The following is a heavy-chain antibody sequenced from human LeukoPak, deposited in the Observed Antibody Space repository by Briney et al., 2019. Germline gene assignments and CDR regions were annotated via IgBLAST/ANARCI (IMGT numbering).Heavy chain of an antibody. CDR3: ARERYCSGGTCHEYDAFDI. J-gene: IGHJ3*02. Sequence: GGSLRLSCAASGFSFSSYEMNWVRQAPGKGLEWVSYISSSTSSIFYADSVKGRFAISRDNAKNSLYLQLNSLRAEDTAIYYCARERYCSGGTCHEYDAFDIWGQGTMVTVSS. CDR1: GFSFSSYE. V-gene: IGHV3-48*03. D-gene: IGHD2-15*01. CDR2: ISSSTSSI.